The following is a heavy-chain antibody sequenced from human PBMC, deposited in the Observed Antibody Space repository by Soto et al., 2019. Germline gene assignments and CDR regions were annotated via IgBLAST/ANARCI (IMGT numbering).Heavy chain of an antibody. Sequence: PGGSLRLSCSASGFTFNTYTMSWVRRVPGRGLEWVAAMSVSGDHIYYADSVRGRFTISRDNFKSILFLQMNSLRAEDTAVYYCARDAAISLNPYYYYYGMDVWGQGTTVTVSS. J-gene: IGHJ6*02. CDR2: MSVSGDHI. CDR3: ARDAAISLNPYYYYYGMDV. CDR1: GFTFNTYT. D-gene: IGHD6-25*01. V-gene: IGHV3-21*06.